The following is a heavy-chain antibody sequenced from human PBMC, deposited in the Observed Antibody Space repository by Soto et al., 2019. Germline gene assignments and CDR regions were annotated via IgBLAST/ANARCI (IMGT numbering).Heavy chain of an antibody. D-gene: IGHD6-6*01. V-gene: IGHV1-2*04. Sequence: ASVKVSCKASGYTFTGYYMHWVRQAPGQGLEWMGWINPNSGGTNYAQKFQGWVTMTRDTSISTAYMELSRLRSDDTAVYYCARHSSIAARDLLYYFDYWGQGTLVTVSS. CDR2: INPNSGGT. J-gene: IGHJ4*02. CDR3: ARHSSIAARDLLYYFDY. CDR1: GYTFTGYY.